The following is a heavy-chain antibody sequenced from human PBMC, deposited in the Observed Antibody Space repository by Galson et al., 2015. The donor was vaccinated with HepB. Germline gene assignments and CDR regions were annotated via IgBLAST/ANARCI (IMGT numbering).Heavy chain of an antibody. J-gene: IGHJ1*01. CDR3: AGGGDGDYGDYVKAEYFQH. V-gene: IGHV4-59*01. CDR2: IYYSGST. Sequence: ETLSLTCTVSGGSISSYYWSWIRQPPGKGLEWIGYIYYSGSTNYNPSLKSRVTISVDTSKNQFSLKLSSVTAADTAVYYCAGGGDGDYGDYVKAEYFQHWGQGTLVTVSS. CDR1: GGSISSYY. D-gene: IGHD4-17*01.